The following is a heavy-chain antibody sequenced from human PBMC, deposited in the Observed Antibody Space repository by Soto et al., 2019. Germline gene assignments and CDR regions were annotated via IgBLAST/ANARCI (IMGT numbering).Heavy chain of an antibody. D-gene: IGHD4-17*01. Sequence: ASVKVSCKASGGTFSSYAISWVRQAPGQGLEWMGGIIPIFGTANYAQKFQGRVTITADESTSTAYMELSSLRSEDTAVYYCASSTTVTTLAYYYYYGMDVWGQGTTVTVSS. CDR3: ASSTTVTTLAYYYYYGMDV. CDR2: IIPIFGTA. V-gene: IGHV1-69*13. CDR1: GGTFSSYA. J-gene: IGHJ6*02.